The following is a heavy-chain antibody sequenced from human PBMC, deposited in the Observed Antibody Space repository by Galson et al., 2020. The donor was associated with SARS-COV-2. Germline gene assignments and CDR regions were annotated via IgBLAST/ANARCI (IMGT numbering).Heavy chain of an antibody. CDR3: ARSCRSSGGIHNYDMDV. Sequence: SETLSLTCTVSGGSISSGGYYWSWVRPHPGEGLESIGYIFHSGGTYCNPSLNSRATISVDTSKSQFSLKLSSVTAADTASYYGARSCRSSGGIHNYDMDVWGKGTTVTVSS. CDR2: IFHSGGT. V-gene: IGHV4-31*03. J-gene: IGHJ6*03. CDR1: GGSISSGGYY. D-gene: IGHD2-15*01.